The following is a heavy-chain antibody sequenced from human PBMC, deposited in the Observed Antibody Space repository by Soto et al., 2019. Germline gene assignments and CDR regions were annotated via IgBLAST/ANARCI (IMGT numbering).Heavy chain of an antibody. CDR3: ARIGITIFGVVIYSYYFDY. V-gene: IGHV4-34*01. Sequence: SETLSLTCAVYGGPFSGYYWSWIRQPPGKGLEWIGEINHSGSTNYNPSLKSRVTISVDTSKNQFSLKLSSVTAADTAVYYCARIGITIFGVVIYSYYFDYWGQGTLVTVSS. CDR2: INHSGST. J-gene: IGHJ4*02. CDR1: GGPFSGYY. D-gene: IGHD3-3*01.